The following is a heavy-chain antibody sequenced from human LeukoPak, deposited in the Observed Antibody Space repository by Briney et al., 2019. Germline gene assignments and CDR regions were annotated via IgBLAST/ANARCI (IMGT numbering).Heavy chain of an antibody. CDR2: IHSDGTT. J-gene: IGHJ4*02. V-gene: IGHV3-53*01. CDR1: GFTVSISY. Sequence: GGSLRLSCAVSGFTVSISYMSWVRQAPGKGLEWVSVIHSDGTTYYADSVKGRFTVSRDNSRNTLYLQMNSLRVEDTAVYYCANGGNKEFDYWGQGTLVTVSS. CDR3: ANGGNKEFDY. D-gene: IGHD4-23*01.